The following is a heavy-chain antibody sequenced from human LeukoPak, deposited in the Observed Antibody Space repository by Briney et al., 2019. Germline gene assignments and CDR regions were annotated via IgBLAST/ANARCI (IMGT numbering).Heavy chain of an antibody. D-gene: IGHD6-19*01. Sequence: GGSPRLSCAASQFMFSTYAMYWVRQAPGKGLEWVSGISDNGGTAYYADSVKGRFTISRDNSKNMLYLHMNSLRAEDTAVYYCAKRGPVTGKKYFDYWGQGTLVTVSS. CDR2: ISDNGGTA. CDR1: QFMFSTYA. V-gene: IGHV3-23*01. CDR3: AKRGPVTGKKYFDY. J-gene: IGHJ4*02.